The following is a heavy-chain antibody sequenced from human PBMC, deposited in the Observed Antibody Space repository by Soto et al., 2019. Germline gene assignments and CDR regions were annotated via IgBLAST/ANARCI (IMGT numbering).Heavy chain of an antibody. CDR3: ARGVAYCISISCYRDYCYYCMDV. J-gene: IGHJ6*02. CDR2: IIPIFGTA. CDR1: GGTFSSYA. V-gene: IGHV1-69*12. Sequence: QVQLVQSGAEVKKPGSSVKVSCKASGGTFSSYAISWVRQAPGQGLEWMGGIIPIFGTANYAQKFQGRVXITVDESTSTXXMXLXNLGSEDTAVSYCARGVAYCISISCYRDYCYYCMDVWVQGTTVTVAS. D-gene: IGHD2-2*02.